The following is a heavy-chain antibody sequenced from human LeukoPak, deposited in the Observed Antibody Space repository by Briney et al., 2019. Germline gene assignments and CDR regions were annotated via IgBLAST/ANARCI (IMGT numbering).Heavy chain of an antibody. J-gene: IGHJ4*02. CDR2: MNPNSGNT. CDR1: GYTFTSYD. Sequence: ASVKVSCKASGYTFTSYDINWVRQATGQGLEWMGWMNPNSGNTGYAQKFQGRVTMTRNTSISTAYMELSSLTSEDTAVYYCARFLVTAVAGGGDYWGQGTLVTVSS. V-gene: IGHV1-8*01. CDR3: ARFLVTAVAGGGDY. D-gene: IGHD6-19*01.